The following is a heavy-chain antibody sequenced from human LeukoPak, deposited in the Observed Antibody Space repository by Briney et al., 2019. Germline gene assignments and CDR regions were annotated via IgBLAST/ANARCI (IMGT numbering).Heavy chain of an antibody. CDR2: INHSGST. J-gene: IGHJ4*02. Sequence: PSETLSLTCAVYGGSFSGYYWSWIRQPPGKGLEWIGEINHSGSTSYNPSLKSRVTISVDTSKNQFSLKLNSVTAADTAVYYCARAEHIVVVPRGLYLDSWGQGTLVTVSS. CDR3: ARAEHIVVVPRGLYLDS. V-gene: IGHV4-34*01. D-gene: IGHD2-21*01. CDR1: GGSFSGYY.